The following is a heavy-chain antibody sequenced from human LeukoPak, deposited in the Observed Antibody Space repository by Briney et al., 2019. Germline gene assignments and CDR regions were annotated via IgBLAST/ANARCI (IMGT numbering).Heavy chain of an antibody. V-gene: IGHV4-59*01. CDR2: IYYSGST. Sequence: PSETLSLTCTVSGGSISSYYWSWIRQPPGKGLEWIGYIYYSGSTNYNPSLKSRVTISVDTSKNQFSLKLSSVTAADTAVYHCARADSGYDPTNYYYYYHMDVWGKGTTVTVSS. CDR3: ARADSGYDPTNYYYYYHMDV. J-gene: IGHJ6*03. D-gene: IGHD5-12*01. CDR1: GGSISSYY.